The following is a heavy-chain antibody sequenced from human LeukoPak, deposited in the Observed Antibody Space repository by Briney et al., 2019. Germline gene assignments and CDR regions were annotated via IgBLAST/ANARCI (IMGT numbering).Heavy chain of an antibody. J-gene: IGHJ3*02. D-gene: IGHD1-26*01. CDR1: GFTFSSYW. Sequence: GGSLRLSCAASGFTFSSYWMSWVRQAPGKGLEWVANIKQGGSEKYYVDSVKGRFTISRDNAKNSLYLQMNSLRAEDTAVYYCARASGSKRVGAFDIWGQGTMVTVSS. CDR2: IKQGGSEK. CDR3: ARASGSKRVGAFDI. V-gene: IGHV3-7*01.